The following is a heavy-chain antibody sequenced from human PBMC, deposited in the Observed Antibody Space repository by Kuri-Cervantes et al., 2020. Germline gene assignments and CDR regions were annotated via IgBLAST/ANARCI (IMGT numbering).Heavy chain of an antibody. CDR3: ARNPFSDGYYYGMDV. Sequence: SETLSLTCAVSGGSISSGGYSWSWIRQPPGKGLEWIGYIYHSGSTYYNPSLKSRVTISVDRSKNQFSLKLSSVTAADTAVYYCARNPFSDGYYYGMDVWGQGTTVTVSS. V-gene: IGHV4-30-2*01. CDR1: GGSISSGGYS. CDR2: IYHSGST. D-gene: IGHD2-21*02. J-gene: IGHJ6*02.